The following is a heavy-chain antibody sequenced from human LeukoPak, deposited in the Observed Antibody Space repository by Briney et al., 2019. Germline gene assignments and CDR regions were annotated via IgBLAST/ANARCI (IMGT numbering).Heavy chain of an antibody. CDR3: ARVGIAVAGTGSWFDP. J-gene: IGHJ5*02. CDR2: ISAYNGNR. V-gene: IGHV1-18*01. D-gene: IGHD6-19*01. CDR1: GYTFTSYG. Sequence: ASVRVSCKASGYTFTSYGISWVRQAPGQGLEWMGWISAYNGNRNYAQKLQGRVTMTTDTSTSTAYMELRSLRSDDTAVYYCARVGIAVAGTGSWFDPWGQGTLVTVSS.